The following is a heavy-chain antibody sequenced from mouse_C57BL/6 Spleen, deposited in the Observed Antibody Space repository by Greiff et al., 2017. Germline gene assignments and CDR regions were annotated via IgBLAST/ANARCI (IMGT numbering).Heavy chain of an antibody. CDR3: ARDGSSLYYYAIDY. CDR2: IYPSDSET. D-gene: IGHD1-1*01. V-gene: IGHV1-61*01. J-gene: IGHJ4*01. Sequence: VQLQQPGAELVRPGSSVKLSCKASGYTFTSYWMDWVKQRPGQGLEWIGNIYPSDSETHYNQKFKDKATLTVDQSSSTAYMQLTSLTSEDSAVYYCARDGSSLYYYAIDYWGQGTSVTVSS. CDR1: GYTFTSYW.